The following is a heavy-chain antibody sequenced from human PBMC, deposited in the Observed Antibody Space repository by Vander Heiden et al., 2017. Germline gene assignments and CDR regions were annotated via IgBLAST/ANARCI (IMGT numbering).Heavy chain of an antibody. Sequence: QVQLVQSGAEVKKPVSSVKVSCKASGGTFSSYAISWGREAPGQGLEWIGGSSPIFGKANYAQKFQSRVTNTADESTSTDYMELSSLRSEDTAGYYCARDPVDMVRRVSITPYGMDVWGQGTTVTVSS. J-gene: IGHJ6*02. CDR1: GGTFSSYA. V-gene: IGHV1-69*01. CDR3: ARDPVDMVRRVSITPYGMDV. D-gene: IGHD3-10*01. CDR2: SSPIFGKA.